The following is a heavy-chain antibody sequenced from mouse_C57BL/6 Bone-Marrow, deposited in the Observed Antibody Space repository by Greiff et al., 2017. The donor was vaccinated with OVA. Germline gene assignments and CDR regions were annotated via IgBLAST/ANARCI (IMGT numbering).Heavy chain of an antibody. CDR1: GFTFSSYG. Sequence: EVKLEESGGDLVKPGGSLKLSCAASGFTFSSYGMSWVRQTPDKRLEWVATISSGGSYTYYPDSVKGRITISRDNAKNTLYLQMSSLKSEDAAMYCCASAAQGAWFAYWGQGTLVTVSA. CDR2: ISSGGSYT. D-gene: IGHD3-2*02. J-gene: IGHJ3*01. V-gene: IGHV5-6*02. CDR3: ASAAQGAWFAY.